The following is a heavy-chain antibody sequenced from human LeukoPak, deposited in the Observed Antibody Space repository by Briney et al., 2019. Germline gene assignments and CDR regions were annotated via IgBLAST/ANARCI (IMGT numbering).Heavy chain of an antibody. V-gene: IGHV3-7*01. CDR1: GFSFSNYW. CDR2: INQDGSQK. CDR3: ARDVSGALDY. Sequence: GGSLRLSCAASGFSFSNYWMSWVRQAPGKGPEWVANINQDGSQKYYVDSVKGRFTILRDNSKNSLYLQMNSLRAEDTAVYYCARDVSGALDYWGQGTLVTVSS. D-gene: IGHD3-10*01. J-gene: IGHJ4*02.